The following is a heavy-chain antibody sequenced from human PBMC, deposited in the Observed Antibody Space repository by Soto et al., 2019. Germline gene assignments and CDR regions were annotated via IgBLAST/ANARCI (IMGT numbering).Heavy chain of an antibody. CDR3: ARGSRLRFLEWLSPDYYYYGMDV. D-gene: IGHD3-3*01. V-gene: IGHV1-69*13. CDR2: LIPIFGTA. CDR1: GGPFSSYA. Sequence: SVKVSCKASGGPFSSYAITWVRQARGQGLEWMGGLIPIFGTANYAQKFQGRVTITADESTSTAYMELSSLRSEDKAVYYCARGSRLRFLEWLSPDYYYYGMDVWGQGPTVTVSS. J-gene: IGHJ6*02.